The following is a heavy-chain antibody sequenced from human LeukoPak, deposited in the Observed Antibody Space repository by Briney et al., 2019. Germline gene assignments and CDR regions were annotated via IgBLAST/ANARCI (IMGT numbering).Heavy chain of an antibody. V-gene: IGHV3-21*01. Sequence: GGSLRLSCAASGFTFSSYWMNWVRQAPGRGLEWVSSISASGNYIYYADSVKGRFTISRDSAENSLYLQMNSLGAEDTAVYYCARGLYYYGTDAFDIWGQGTMVTVS. J-gene: IGHJ3*02. CDR3: ARGLYYYGTDAFDI. D-gene: IGHD3-16*01. CDR2: ISASGNYI. CDR1: GFTFSSYW.